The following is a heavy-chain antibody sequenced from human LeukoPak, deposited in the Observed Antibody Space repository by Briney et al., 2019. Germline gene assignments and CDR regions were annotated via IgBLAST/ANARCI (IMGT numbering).Heavy chain of an antibody. CDR2: INPSGGST. J-gene: IGHJ4*02. CDR3: ARDSGSYYDDY. CDR1: GYTFTSYY. D-gene: IGHD1-26*01. V-gene: IGHV1-46*01. Sequence: GASVKVSCKAFGYTFTSYYMHWVRQAPGQGLEWMGIINPSGGSTSYAQKFQGRVTMTRDMSTSTVYMELSSLRSEDTAVYYCARDSGSYYDDYWGQGTLVTVSS.